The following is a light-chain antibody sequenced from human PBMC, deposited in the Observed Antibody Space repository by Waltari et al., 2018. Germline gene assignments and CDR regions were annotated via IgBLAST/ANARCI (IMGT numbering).Light chain of an antibody. V-gene: IGKV4-1*01. CDR3: QQYYTTPFT. Sequence: DVAVTQSPDSLAVSLGERATTNCKSSQSVLHSSNKKIYLAWYQQKPGQPPKLLIYWASTRASGVPARFSCSGSGTDFTLTISSLQAEDVAVYYCQQYYTTPFTFGPGTKVDIK. CDR2: WAS. CDR1: QSVLHSSNKKIY. J-gene: IGKJ3*01.